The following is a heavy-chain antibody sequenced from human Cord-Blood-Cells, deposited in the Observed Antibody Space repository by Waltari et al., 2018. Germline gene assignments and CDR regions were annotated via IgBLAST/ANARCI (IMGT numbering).Heavy chain of an antibody. CDR2: IYYSGST. CDR3: ARDSRGGPTHP. V-gene: IGHV4-59*01. J-gene: IGHJ5*02. D-gene: IGHD3-10*01. Sequence: QVQLQESGPGLVKPSETLSLTCTVPGGPISSYHWSWIRQPPGKGLEWIGYIYYSGSTNYNPSLKSRVTISVDTSKNQFSLKLSSVTAADTAVYYCARDSRGGPTHPWGQGTLVTVSS. CDR1: GGPISSYH.